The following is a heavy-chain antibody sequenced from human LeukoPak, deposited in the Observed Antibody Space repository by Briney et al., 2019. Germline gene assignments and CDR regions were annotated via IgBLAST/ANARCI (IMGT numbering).Heavy chain of an antibody. V-gene: IGHV3-20*04. J-gene: IGHJ4*02. CDR1: GYTFGDHG. CDR2: LNPNGGNI. Sequence: GGSLRLSCAGSGYTFGDHGMNWVRQAPGKGLEWVSGLNPNGGNIGYADSVKGRFTISRDNAKNSLYLQMNSLRAEDTALYYCAREIGGSYLDYWGQGTLVTVSS. CDR3: AREIGGSYLDY. D-gene: IGHD1-26*01.